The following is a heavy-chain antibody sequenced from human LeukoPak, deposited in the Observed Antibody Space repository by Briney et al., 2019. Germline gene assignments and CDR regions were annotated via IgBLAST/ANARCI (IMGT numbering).Heavy chain of an antibody. CDR3: ARGTYGYYMDV. Sequence: PSETLSLTCSGSNYSISNSLYWGWLRQPPRKRLEWIGSIYRSGSTFYNPSLKSRVTISLDTSKSQFSLKLSSVTAADTAVYFCARGTYGYYMDVWGKGTTVTVSS. V-gene: IGHV4-38-2*02. D-gene: IGHD4-17*01. CDR1: NYSISNSLY. J-gene: IGHJ6*03. CDR2: IYRSGST.